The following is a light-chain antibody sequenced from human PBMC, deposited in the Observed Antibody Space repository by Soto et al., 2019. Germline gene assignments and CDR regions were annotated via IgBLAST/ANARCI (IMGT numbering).Light chain of an antibody. J-gene: IGKJ4*01. CDR3: QQYNNWPPPLT. Sequence: EIVMTQSPATLSVSPGERATLSCRASQSVSSNLAWYQQKPGQAPRLLIYVASTRATGVPARFSGSGSGTEFTLTISSLQSEDFAVYYCQQYNNWPPPLTFGGGTKVDIK. V-gene: IGKV3-15*01. CDR2: VAS. CDR1: QSVSSN.